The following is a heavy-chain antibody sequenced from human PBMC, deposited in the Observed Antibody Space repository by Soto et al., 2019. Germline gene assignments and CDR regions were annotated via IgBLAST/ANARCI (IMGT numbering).Heavy chain of an antibody. J-gene: IGHJ5*02. CDR3: ASVVNVWESPPRGWLDP. Sequence: QVQLVQSGAEVKKPGSSVKVSCKASGGTFSSYAISWVRQAPGQGLEWMGGIIPIFGTSNYAQKFQGRVTITADESTSTAYMELSSLRSEHTAVYYCASVVNVWESPPRGWLDPWGQGTRVTVSS. D-gene: IGHD3-16*01. CDR1: GGTFSSYA. V-gene: IGHV1-69*01. CDR2: IIPIFGTS.